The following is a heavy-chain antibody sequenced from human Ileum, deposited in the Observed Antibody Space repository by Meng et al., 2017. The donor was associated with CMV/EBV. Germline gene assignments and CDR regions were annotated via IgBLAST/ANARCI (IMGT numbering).Heavy chain of an antibody. CDR2: MSFDVNTE. CDR1: GFTFNSYP. J-gene: IGHJ4*02. Sequence: GGSLRLSCTASGFTFNSYPMHWVRQAPGKGLEWVALMSFDVNTESYAGSVKGRFTVSRDNSKSTLYLQMNSLRAEDTAVYYCAKDLGKRISTSCSWDYWGQGTLVTVSS. CDR3: AKDLGKRISTSCSWDY. V-gene: IGHV3-30-3*01. D-gene: IGHD2-2*01.